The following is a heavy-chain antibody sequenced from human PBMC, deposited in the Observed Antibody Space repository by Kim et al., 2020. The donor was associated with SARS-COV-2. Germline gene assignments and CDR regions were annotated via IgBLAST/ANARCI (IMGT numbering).Heavy chain of an antibody. CDR2: INWNGGST. V-gene: IGHV3-20*01. J-gene: IGHJ6*02. Sequence: GGSLRLSCAASGFTFDDYGMSWVRQAPGKGLEWVSGINWNGGSTGYADSVKGRFTISRDNAKNSLYLQMNSLRAEDTALYHCARDPGYSSSWYGVGGMDVWGQGTTVTVS. CDR3: ARDPGYSSSWYGVGGMDV. D-gene: IGHD6-13*01. CDR1: GFTFDDYG.